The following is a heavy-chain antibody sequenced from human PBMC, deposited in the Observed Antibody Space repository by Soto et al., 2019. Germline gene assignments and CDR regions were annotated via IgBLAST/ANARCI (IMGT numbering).Heavy chain of an antibody. Sequence: SVKVSCKSSGGTFSSYAISWVRQAPGQGLDWMGGIIPIFGTANYAQKFQGRVTITADESTSTAYMELSSLRSEDTAVYYCARVSDYDSSGYYYPSYWYFDLWGRGTLVTVSS. CDR2: IIPIFGTA. J-gene: IGHJ2*01. V-gene: IGHV1-69*01. D-gene: IGHD3-22*01. CDR3: ARVSDYDSSGYYYPSYWYFDL. CDR1: GGTFSSYA.